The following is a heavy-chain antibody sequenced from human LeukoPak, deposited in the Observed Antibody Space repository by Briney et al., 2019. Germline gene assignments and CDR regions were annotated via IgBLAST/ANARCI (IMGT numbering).Heavy chain of an antibody. J-gene: IGHJ4*02. CDR1: GFTVSSNY. V-gene: IGHV3-66*01. CDR2: IYSGGST. CDR3: ARDCYTTGCY. D-gene: IGHD3-16*02. Sequence: GGSLRLSFAASGFTVSSNYMSWVRQAPGKGLEWVSVIYSGGSTYYTDSVKGRFTTSRDNSKNTLYLQMNSLRAEDTAVYYCARDCYTTGCYWGQGTLVTVSS.